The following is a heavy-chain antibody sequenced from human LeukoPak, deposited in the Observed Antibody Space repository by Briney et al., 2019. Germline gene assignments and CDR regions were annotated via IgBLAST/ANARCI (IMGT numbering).Heavy chain of an antibody. CDR1: SFTFSNAW. CDR2: IKSITHGGTT. D-gene: IGHD1-14*01. V-gene: IGHV3-15*01. Sequence: GGSLTLYCAAYSFTFSNAWMSWIRPAPGKGLEWVGRIKSITHGGTTNYAAPVKGRFTISRDDSKNTLYLQMDSLKTEDTAVYYCSTDAGLRALGGQGTLVTVSS. CDR3: STDAGLRAL. J-gene: IGHJ4*02.